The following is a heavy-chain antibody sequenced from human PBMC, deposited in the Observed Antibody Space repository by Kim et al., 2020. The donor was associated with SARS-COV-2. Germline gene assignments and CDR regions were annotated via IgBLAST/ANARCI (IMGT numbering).Heavy chain of an antibody. V-gene: IGHV3-21*01. CDR2: ISSSSSYI. Sequence: GGSLRLSCAASGFTFSSYSMNWVRQAPGKGLEWVSSISSSSSYIYYADSVKGRFTISRDNAKNSLYLQMNSLRAEDTAVYYCARDRGGYSGYDYSFGYWGQGTLVTVSS. CDR1: GFTFSSYS. CDR3: ARDRGGYSGYDYSFGY. D-gene: IGHD5-12*01. J-gene: IGHJ4*02.